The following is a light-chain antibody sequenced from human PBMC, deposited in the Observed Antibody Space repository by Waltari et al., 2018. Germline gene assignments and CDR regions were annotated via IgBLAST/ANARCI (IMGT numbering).Light chain of an antibody. Sequence: DIQMTQSPSTLSASVGDRVTITCRASQSISSWLVWYQQKPGKAPKLPIYKASSLESGVPSRFSGSGSGTEFTLTISSLQPDDFATYYCQQYNSYPWTFGQGTKVEIK. J-gene: IGKJ1*01. CDR1: QSISSW. CDR2: KAS. CDR3: QQYNSYPWT. V-gene: IGKV1-5*03.